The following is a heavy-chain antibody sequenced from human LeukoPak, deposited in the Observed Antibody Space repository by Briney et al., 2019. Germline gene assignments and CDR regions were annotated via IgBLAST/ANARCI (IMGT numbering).Heavy chain of an antibody. D-gene: IGHD2-2*01. CDR3: ASLVVPAALSEGYYYMDV. J-gene: IGHJ6*03. V-gene: IGHV4-39*01. CDR1: GGSISSSSYY. Sequence: SETLSLTCTVSGGSISSSSYYWGWIRQPPGKGLEWIGSIYYSGSTYYNPSLKSRVTISVDTSKNQFSLKLSSVTAADTAVYYCASLVVPAALSEGYYYMDVWGKGTTVTISS. CDR2: IYYSGST.